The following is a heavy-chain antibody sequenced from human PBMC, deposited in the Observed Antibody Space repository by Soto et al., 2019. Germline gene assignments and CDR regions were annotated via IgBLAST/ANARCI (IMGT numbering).Heavy chain of an antibody. D-gene: IGHD2-8*01. CDR1: GYTFSRYG. J-gene: IGHJ6*02. CDR2: ISGYNGDT. Sequence: QGQLVQSGGEVKKPGASVKVSCKASGYTFSRYGISWVRQAPGQGLEWMGWISGYNGDTNYAQKFQGRVTMTIDTSTTTACMELRGLTSDDTAIYYCAKNGQPPYYYYGLDVWGQGTTVTVSS. V-gene: IGHV1-18*01. CDR3: AKNGQPPYYYYGLDV.